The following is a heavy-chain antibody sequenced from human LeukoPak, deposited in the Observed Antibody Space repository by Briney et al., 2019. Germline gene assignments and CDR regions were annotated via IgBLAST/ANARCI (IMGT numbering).Heavy chain of an antibody. J-gene: IGHJ4*02. CDR1: GFTYDDHG. D-gene: IGHD2-15*01. CDR2: INWNGGST. Sequence: GGSLRLSSAASGFTYDDHGMSWARQAPGKGLEWVSGINWNGGSTSYADSVKGRFTISRDNAKNSLYLQMNSLRAEDTALYHCARLLRYCGGGSCYSGGGDYWGQGTLVTVSS. CDR3: ARLLRYCGGGSCYSGGGDY. V-gene: IGHV3-20*01.